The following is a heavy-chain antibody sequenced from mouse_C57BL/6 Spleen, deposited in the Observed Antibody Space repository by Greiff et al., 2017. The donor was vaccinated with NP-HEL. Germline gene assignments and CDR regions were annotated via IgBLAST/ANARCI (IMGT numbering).Heavy chain of an antibody. CDR1: GYTFTSYW. CDR2: IYPGSGST. V-gene: IGHV1-55*01. CDR3: ARLGTTVVAHYFDY. Sequence: VQLQQSGAELVKPGASVKMSCKASGYTFTSYWITWVKQRPGQGLEWIGDIYPGSGSTNYNEKFKSKATLTLDTSSSTAYIQLSSLTSEDSAVYYCARLGTTVVAHYFDYWGQGTTLTVSS. D-gene: IGHD1-1*01. J-gene: IGHJ2*01.